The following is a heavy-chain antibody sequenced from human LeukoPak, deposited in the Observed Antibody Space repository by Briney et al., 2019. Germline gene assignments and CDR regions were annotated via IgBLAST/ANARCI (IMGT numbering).Heavy chain of an antibody. CDR1: GGSISSYY. CDR2: IYTSGST. J-gene: IGHJ5*02. V-gene: IGHV4-4*07. D-gene: IGHD3-3*01. Sequence: SETLSLTCTVSGGSISSYYWSWIRQPAGKGLDWIGRIYTSGSTNYNPSLKSRVTMSVDTSKNQFSLKLSSVTAADTAVYYCARDRFLEWLGTWFDPWGQGTLVTVSS. CDR3: ARDRFLEWLGTWFDP.